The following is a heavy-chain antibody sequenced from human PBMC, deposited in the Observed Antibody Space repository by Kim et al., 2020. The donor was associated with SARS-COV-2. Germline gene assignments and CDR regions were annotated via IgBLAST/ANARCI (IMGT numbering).Heavy chain of an antibody. D-gene: IGHD3-10*01. CDR1: GFTFSGFA. CDR2: MSWNGTYI. Sequence: GGSLRLSCAASGFTFSGFAMHWVRQPPGKGLEWVSSMSWNGTYIVYAASVAGRFIISRDNAKNLLYLQMNNLMREDTALYYCAKETATNGLYYHGMDVWG. CDR3: AKETATNGLYYHGMDV. V-gene: IGHV3-9*01. J-gene: IGHJ6*01.